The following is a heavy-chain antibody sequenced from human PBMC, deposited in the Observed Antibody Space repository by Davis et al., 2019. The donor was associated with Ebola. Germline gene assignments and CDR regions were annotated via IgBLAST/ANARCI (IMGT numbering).Heavy chain of an antibody. D-gene: IGHD6-6*01. V-gene: IGHV3-33*01. Sequence: GGSLRLSCAASGFTFSSYGMHWVRQAPGKGLEWVAVIWYDGSNKYYADSVKGRFTISRDNSKNTLYLQMNSLRAEDTAVYYCARGRIAARSDYYYYGMDVWGQGTTVTVSS. CDR2: IWYDGSNK. CDR3: ARGRIAARSDYYYYGMDV. J-gene: IGHJ6*02. CDR1: GFTFSSYG.